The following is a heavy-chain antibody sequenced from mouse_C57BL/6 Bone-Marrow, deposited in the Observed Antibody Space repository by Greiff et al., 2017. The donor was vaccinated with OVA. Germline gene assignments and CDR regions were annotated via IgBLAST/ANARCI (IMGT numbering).Heavy chain of an antibody. CDR2: IDPSDSYT. Sequence: VQLQQPGAELVMPGASVKLSCKASGYTFTSYWMHWVKQRPGQGLEWIGEIDPSDSYTNYNQKFKGKSTLTVDKSSSTAYMQLSSLTSEDSAVYYCARLYYSNCLYWYFDVWGTGTTVTVSS. D-gene: IGHD2-5*01. CDR1: GYTFTSYW. J-gene: IGHJ1*03. CDR3: ARLYYSNCLYWYFDV. V-gene: IGHV1-69*01.